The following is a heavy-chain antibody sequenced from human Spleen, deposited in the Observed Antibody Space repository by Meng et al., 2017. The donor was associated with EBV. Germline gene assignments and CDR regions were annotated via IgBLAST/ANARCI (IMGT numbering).Heavy chain of an antibody. V-gene: IGHV1-69*01. CDR1: GGTFRSDA. Sequence: VQWVRLGAEVKKPGLSVKVSGKTTGGTFRSDAVSWVRQAPGQGLEWMGGLIPMSDAPHYAQKFQDRVRITADESTSTHYMDLSGLRSEDTAVYYCASESGRGFTPDYWGQGTLVTVSS. D-gene: IGHD3-10*01. CDR2: LIPMSDAP. J-gene: IGHJ4*02. CDR3: ASESGRGFTPDY.